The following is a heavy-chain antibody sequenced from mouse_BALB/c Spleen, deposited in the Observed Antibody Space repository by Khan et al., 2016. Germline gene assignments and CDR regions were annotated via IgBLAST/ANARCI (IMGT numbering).Heavy chain of an antibody. CDR3: ARRIVTRDYYGMDY. CDR2: ISSGSNTI. CDR1: GFNFSSFG. J-gene: IGHJ4*01. D-gene: IGHD2-5*01. V-gene: IGHV5-17*02. Sequence: EVELVESGGGLVQPGGSRKLSCAASGFNFSSFGMHWVRQAPEKGLEWVAYISSGSNTIYYADTVKGRFTISRDNPKKTLFLQMTSLRSESTAMYYCARRIVTRDYYGMDYWGQGTSVTVSS.